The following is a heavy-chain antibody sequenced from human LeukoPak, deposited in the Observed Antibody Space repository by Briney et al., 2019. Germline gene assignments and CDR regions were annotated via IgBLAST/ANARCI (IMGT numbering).Heavy chain of an antibody. D-gene: IGHD2-15*01. Sequence: PGGSLRLSCAASGLTFSNYEMNRVRQAPGKGLEWVSYISSSGSAIYYADSVKGRFTISRDNAKNSLYLQMNSLRAEDTAVYYCARGWYQYYFDCWGQGTLVTVSS. J-gene: IGHJ4*02. V-gene: IGHV3-48*03. CDR2: ISSSGSAI. CDR1: GLTFSNYE. CDR3: ARGWYQYYFDC.